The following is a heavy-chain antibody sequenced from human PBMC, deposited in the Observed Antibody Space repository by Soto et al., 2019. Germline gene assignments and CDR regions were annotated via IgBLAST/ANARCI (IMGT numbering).Heavy chain of an antibody. CDR3: ARIGSNDDYIPNYFDY. V-gene: IGHV4-31*03. CDR1: GGSISSGGYY. Sequence: SETLSLTCTVSGGSISSGGYYWSWIRQHPGKGLEWIGYIYYSGSTYYNPSLKSRVTISVDTSKNQFSLKLSSVTAADTAVYYCARIGSNDDYIPNYFDYWGQGTLVTVSS. J-gene: IGHJ4*02. D-gene: IGHD4-17*01. CDR2: IYYSGST.